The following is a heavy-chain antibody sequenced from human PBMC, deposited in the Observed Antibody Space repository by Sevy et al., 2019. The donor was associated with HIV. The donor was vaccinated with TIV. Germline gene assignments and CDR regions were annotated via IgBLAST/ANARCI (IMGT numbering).Heavy chain of an antibody. CDR3: ARWGPNYYGSGSVGLAY. CDR2: ISYDGSIR. V-gene: IGHV3-30-3*01. CDR1: GFSFSDYA. J-gene: IGHJ4*02. Sequence: GGSLRLSCAASGFSFSDYAMHWVRQAPGKGLEWVAVISYDGSIRYYADSVKGRFTISRDNSKNTPYLQMNTLRVEDTAVYYCARWGPNYYGSGSVGLAYWGQGDPVTVSS. D-gene: IGHD3-10*01.